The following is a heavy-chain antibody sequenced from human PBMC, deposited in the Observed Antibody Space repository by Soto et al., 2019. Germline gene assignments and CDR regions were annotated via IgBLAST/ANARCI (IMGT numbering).Heavy chain of an antibody. CDR1: GIAFGNYA. J-gene: IGHJ4*02. CDR2: IGVSDAVT. Sequence: GGSLRLSCAASGIAFGNYAMGWVRQAPGKGLEWVAGIGVSDAVTFSADSVQGRFTISRDNSKDSLYLQMNSLTAEDTAIYYCAKNWAGYDTSGPLDNWGQGTLVTVSS. CDR3: AKNWAGYDTSGPLDN. D-gene: IGHD3-22*01. V-gene: IGHV3-23*01.